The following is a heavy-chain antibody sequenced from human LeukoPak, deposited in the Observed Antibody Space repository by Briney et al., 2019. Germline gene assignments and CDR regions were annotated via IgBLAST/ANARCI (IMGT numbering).Heavy chain of an antibody. Sequence: PSETLSLTCTVSGSSISSHYWSWIRQPPGKGLEWIGYIYYSGSTNYNPSLKSRVTISVDTSKNQFSLKLSSVTAADTTVYYCARGGCSSTSCYAYYYYMDVWGKGTTVTVSS. CDR2: IYYSGST. J-gene: IGHJ6*03. D-gene: IGHD2-2*01. V-gene: IGHV4-59*11. CDR1: GSSISSHY. CDR3: ARGGCSSTSCYAYYYYMDV.